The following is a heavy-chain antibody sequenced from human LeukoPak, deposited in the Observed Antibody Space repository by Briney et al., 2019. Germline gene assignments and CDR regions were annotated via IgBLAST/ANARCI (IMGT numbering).Heavy chain of an antibody. D-gene: IGHD3-10*01. V-gene: IGHV3-48*01. CDR3: ANLPLVRGVILAVVY. Sequence: GGALRLSCAASGFTFNTYSLNWVRPAPGKGGDGVSYITSSSSSIYYADSVKGRFTISRDNAKNSLYLQMNSLRAEDTAVYYCANLPLVRGVILAVVYWGQGTLVTVSS. CDR2: ITSSSSSI. J-gene: IGHJ4*02. CDR1: GFTFNTYS.